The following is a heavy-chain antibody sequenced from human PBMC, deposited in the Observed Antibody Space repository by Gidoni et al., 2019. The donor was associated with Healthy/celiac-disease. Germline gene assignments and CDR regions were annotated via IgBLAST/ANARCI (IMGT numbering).Heavy chain of an antibody. J-gene: IGHJ5*02. Sequence: QVQLQESGPGLVKPSETLSLTCPVSGYSISSGYYWGWIRQPPGKGLEWIGSIYHSGSTYYNPSLKSRVTISVDTSKNQFSLKLSSVTAADTAVYYCARGADNFIAARPIWFDPWGQGTLVTVSS. CDR3: ARGADNFIAARPIWFDP. V-gene: IGHV4-38-2*02. D-gene: IGHD6-6*01. CDR2: IYHSGST. CDR1: GYSISSGYY.